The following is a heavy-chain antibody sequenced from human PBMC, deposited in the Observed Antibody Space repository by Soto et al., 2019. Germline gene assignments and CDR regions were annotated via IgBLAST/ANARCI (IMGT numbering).Heavy chain of an antibody. J-gene: IGHJ4*02. D-gene: IGHD3-10*01. CDR3: AAYFPRVTVHY. CDR2: ILYNGAKT. Sequence: EVQLLQSGGGLVQPGGSLRLSWVASGFPFSSYSRNWVRQTPGKRLEWVSAILYNGAKTYYADSGEGRFTVYRDNSKNIRYLHMDSLRAEDPVVYYCAAYFPRVTVHYWGQGSLVTVSP. V-gene: IGHV3-23*01. CDR1: GFPFSSYS.